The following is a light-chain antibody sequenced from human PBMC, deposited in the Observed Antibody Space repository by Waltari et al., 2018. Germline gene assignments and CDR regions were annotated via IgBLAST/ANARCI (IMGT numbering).Light chain of an antibody. J-gene: IGLJ3*02. CDR3: QTWATSTVVV. CDR1: KLGDNY. Sequence: SYEVRQPPSVSVSPGQTASITCSGDKLGDNYVSWYRQRPGQSPVVVIYQDNRRPSGIPERFSGSNSGNTATLTISGTQAMDEADYYCQTWATSTVVVFGGGTKLTVL. CDR2: QDN. V-gene: IGLV3-1*01.